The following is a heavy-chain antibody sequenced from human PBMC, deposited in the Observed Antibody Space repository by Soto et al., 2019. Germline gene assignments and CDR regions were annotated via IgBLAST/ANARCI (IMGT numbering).Heavy chain of an antibody. CDR1: GFTFSSYG. V-gene: IGHV3-33*01. CDR2: IWYDGSNK. J-gene: IGHJ3*02. D-gene: IGHD3-3*01. CDR3: ARAIDDFWSGYYEYAFDI. Sequence: QVQLVESGGGVVQPGRSLRLSCAASGFTFSSYGMHWVRQAPGKGLEWVAVIWYDGSNKYYADTVKGRFTISRDNSKNTLYLQMTSLRAEDTAVYYCARAIDDFWSGYYEYAFDIWGQGTMVTVSS.